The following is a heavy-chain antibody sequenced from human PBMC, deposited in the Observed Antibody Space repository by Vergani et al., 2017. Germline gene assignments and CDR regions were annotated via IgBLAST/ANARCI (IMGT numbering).Heavy chain of an antibody. D-gene: IGHD1-26*01. CDR3: ASEGTREDFDY. CDR2: IYSGGST. CDR1: GFTVSSNY. J-gene: IGHJ4*02. V-gene: IGHV3-53*02. Sequence: EVQLVETGGGLIQPGGSLRLSCAASGFTVSSNYMSWVRQAPGKGLEWVSVIYSGGSTYYADAVKGRFTISRDNSKNTLYRQMNSLRAEDTAVYYCASEGTREDFDYWGQGTLVTVSS.